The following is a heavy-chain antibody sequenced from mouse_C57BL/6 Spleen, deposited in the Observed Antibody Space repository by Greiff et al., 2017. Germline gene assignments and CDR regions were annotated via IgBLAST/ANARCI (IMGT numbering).Heavy chain of an antibody. V-gene: IGHV1-50*01. CDR3: ARGGYAMDY. CDR1: GYTFTSYW. CDR2: IDPSDSYT. J-gene: IGHJ4*01. Sequence: QVQLKQPGAELVKPGASVKLSCKASGYTFTSYWMQWVKQRPGQGLEWIGEIDPSDSYTNYNQKFKGKATLTVDTSSSTAYMQLSSLTSEDSAVYYCARGGYAMDYWGQGTSVTVSS.